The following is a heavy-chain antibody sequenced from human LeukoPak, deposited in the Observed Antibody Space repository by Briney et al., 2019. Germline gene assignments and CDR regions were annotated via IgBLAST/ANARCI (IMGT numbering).Heavy chain of an antibody. CDR1: GFTFDDYA. Sequence: PGRSLRLSCAASGFTFDDYAMHWVRQAPGKGLEWVSGISWNSGSIGYADSVKGRFTISRDNAKNSLYLQMNSLRAEDTALYYCAKDKRGRWLVGAFDIWGQGTMVTVSS. J-gene: IGHJ3*02. D-gene: IGHD6-19*01. V-gene: IGHV3-9*01. CDR2: ISWNSGSI. CDR3: AKDKRGRWLVGAFDI.